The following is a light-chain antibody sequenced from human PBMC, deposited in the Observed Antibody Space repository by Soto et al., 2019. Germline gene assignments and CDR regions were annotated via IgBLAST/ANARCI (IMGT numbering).Light chain of an antibody. J-gene: IGLJ2*01. V-gene: IGLV4-69*01. CDR2: VNSGGSH. CDR3: QTWGTGYVV. Sequence: QSVLTQSPSASASLGASVKLTCTRSSGHSSYDIAWHQQQPDKGPRFLMTVNSGGSHNKGDGIPDRFSGSSSGAERYLTISSLQSEDEADYYCQTWGTGYVVFGGGTKLTVL. CDR1: SGHSSYD.